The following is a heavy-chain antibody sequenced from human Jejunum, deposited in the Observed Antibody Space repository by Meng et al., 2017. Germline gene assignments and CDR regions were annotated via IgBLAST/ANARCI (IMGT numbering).Heavy chain of an antibody. D-gene: IGHD6-19*01. CDR2: ISPSGDAT. Sequence: ASVKVSCKASGYTFNNYYMHWVRQAPGQGLEWMGVISPSGDATGYAQKFQGRLTMTRDTSTSTLYMELNSLRSEDTAVYSCARDSTSGWFSVAYWGQGTQV. J-gene: IGHJ4*02. V-gene: IGHV1-46*02. CDR3: ARDSTSGWFSVAY. CDR1: GYTFNNYY.